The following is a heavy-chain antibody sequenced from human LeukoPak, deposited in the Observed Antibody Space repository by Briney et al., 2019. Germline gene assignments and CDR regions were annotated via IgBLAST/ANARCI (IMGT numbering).Heavy chain of an antibody. V-gene: IGHV1-18*01. J-gene: IGHJ4*02. Sequence: ASVKVSCKASGYTFTSYGISWVRQAPGQGLEWMGWISAYNGNTNYAQKLQGRVTMTTDTSTSTAYMELRSLRSDDAAVYYCAREAVVVAATFPFDYWGQGTLVTVSS. CDR3: AREAVVVAATFPFDY. CDR2: ISAYNGNT. CDR1: GYTFTSYG. D-gene: IGHD2-15*01.